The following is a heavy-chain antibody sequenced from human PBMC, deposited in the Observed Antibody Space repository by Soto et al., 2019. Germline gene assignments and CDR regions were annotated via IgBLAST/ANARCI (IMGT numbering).Heavy chain of an antibody. CDR3: AREGIAVAGTGYFDY. D-gene: IGHD6-19*01. J-gene: IGHJ4*02. CDR2: IYYSGST. Sequence: SETLSLTCTVSGGSISSSSYYWGWIRQPPGKGLEWIGSIYYSGSTYYNPSLKSRVTISVDTSKNQFSLKLSSVTAADTAVYYCAREGIAVAGTGYFDYWGQGTLVTVSS. CDR1: GGSISSSSYY. V-gene: IGHV4-39*01.